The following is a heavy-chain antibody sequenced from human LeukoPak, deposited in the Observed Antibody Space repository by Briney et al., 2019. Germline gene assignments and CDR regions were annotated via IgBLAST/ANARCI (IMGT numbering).Heavy chain of an antibody. Sequence: ASVKVSCKASGYTFSTYSISWVRQAPGQGLEWIGWISTYNDNTQYAQRLQGRITMTTDASTSTAYMELRSLRPDDTAVYYCARGYNAYDLGFDYWGQGTLVTVPS. D-gene: IGHD5-12*01. J-gene: IGHJ4*02. CDR3: ARGYNAYDLGFDY. V-gene: IGHV1-18*01. CDR1: GYTFSTYS. CDR2: ISTYNDNT.